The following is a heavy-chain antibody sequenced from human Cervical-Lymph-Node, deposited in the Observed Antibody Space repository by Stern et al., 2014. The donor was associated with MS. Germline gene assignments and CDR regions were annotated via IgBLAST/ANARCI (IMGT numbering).Heavy chain of an antibody. CDR3: VRGLFGPAER. CDR2: IDPDGTTI. J-gene: IGHJ4*02. Sequence: EVQLEESGGGLVQPGGSLRLSCAVSGFTLTNNWMHWVRQAPGKGLMWVSRIDPDGTTIDYADSAKGRFTISRDNAKNTLYLQMNSLRDEDTAVYYCVRGLFGPAERWGPGTLVTVSS. V-gene: IGHV3-74*02. D-gene: IGHD3-3*01. CDR1: GFTLTNNW.